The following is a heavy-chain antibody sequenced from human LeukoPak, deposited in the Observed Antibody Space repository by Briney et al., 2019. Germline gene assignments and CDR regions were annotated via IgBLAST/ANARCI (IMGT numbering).Heavy chain of an antibody. J-gene: IGHJ4*02. CDR3: AREKDIVVVPAATGHFDY. V-gene: IGHV1-69*13. D-gene: IGHD2-2*01. CDR1: GGTFISYA. Sequence: SVKVSCKASGGTFISYAISWVRQAPGQGLEWMGGIIPIFGTANYAQKFQGRVTITADESTSTAYMELSSLRSEDTAAYYCAREKDIVVVPAATGHFDYWGQGTLVTVSS. CDR2: IIPIFGTA.